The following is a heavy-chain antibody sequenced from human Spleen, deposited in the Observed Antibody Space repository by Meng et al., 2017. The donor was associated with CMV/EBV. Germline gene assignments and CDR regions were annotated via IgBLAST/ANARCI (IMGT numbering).Heavy chain of an antibody. V-gene: IGHV3-21*01. J-gene: IGHJ5*02. CDR3: ASVDLKTSLFDP. CDR1: GFTVSSNY. CDR2: ISGGSTYI. Sequence: GESLKISCAASGFTVSSNYMSLVRQAPGKGLEWVSSISGGSTYIYYADSVKGRFTISRDNAKNSLYLQMNSLRVEDTAVYYCASVDLKTSLFDPWGQGTLVTVSS. D-gene: IGHD2-15*01.